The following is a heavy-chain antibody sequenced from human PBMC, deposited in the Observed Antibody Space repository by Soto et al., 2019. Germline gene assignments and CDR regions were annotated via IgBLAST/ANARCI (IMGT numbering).Heavy chain of an antibody. J-gene: IGHJ3*02. V-gene: IGHV4-30-4*01. CDR1: GGSISSGDYY. D-gene: IGHD6-19*01. Sequence: SETLSLTCTVSGGSISSGDYYWSWIRQPPGKGLEWIGYIYYSGSTYYNPSLKSRVTISVDTSKNQLSLKLSSVTAADTAVYYCARGIKNSSGWSGAFDIWGQG. CDR3: ARGIKNSSGWSGAFDI. CDR2: IYYSGST.